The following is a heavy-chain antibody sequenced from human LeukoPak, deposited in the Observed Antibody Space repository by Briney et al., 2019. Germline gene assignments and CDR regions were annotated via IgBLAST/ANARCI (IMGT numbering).Heavy chain of an antibody. V-gene: IGHV4-4*02. CDR2: RHHSGIT. J-gene: IGHJ4*02. CDR1: GGSISSSNW. CDR3: ARGPPPDFDC. Sequence: PSGTLFLTCAVSGGSISSSNWWAWVHQPPGKGLEWIGERHHSGITNYNPSLKSRVTISVDDSRTQFSLKVNSVTAADTAVYYCARGPPPDFDCWGQGTLVTVSS.